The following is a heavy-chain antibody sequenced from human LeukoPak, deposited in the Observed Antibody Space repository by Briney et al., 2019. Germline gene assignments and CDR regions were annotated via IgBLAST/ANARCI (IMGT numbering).Heavy chain of an antibody. V-gene: IGHV3-30*04. D-gene: IGHD6-19*01. CDR1: GFTFSRSV. J-gene: IGHJ4*02. CDR2: ISDDGRSE. CDR3: ATEGDSSGHAGVFDY. Sequence: GGSLRLSCAASGFTFSRSVMHWVRQAPGKGLEWMAGISDDGRSEHFADSVKGRFIISRDNSKSTVFLHMNSLRSEDTAVYYCATEGDSSGHAGVFDYWGLGTLVTVSS.